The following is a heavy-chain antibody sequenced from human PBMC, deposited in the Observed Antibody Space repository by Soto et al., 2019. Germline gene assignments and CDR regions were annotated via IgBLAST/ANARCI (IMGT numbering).Heavy chain of an antibody. CDR1: GFTFGSYW. V-gene: IGHV3-74*01. CDR2: MNSDGSST. D-gene: IGHD1-7*01. CDR3: ARANIETGTLLSY. Sequence: GSLRLSCAASGFTFGSYWMHWVRQAPGKGLVWVSRMNSDGSSTNYADSVKGRFTISRDNAKNTLYLQMNSLRAEDTAVYYCARANIETGTLLSYWGQGALVTVSS. J-gene: IGHJ4*02.